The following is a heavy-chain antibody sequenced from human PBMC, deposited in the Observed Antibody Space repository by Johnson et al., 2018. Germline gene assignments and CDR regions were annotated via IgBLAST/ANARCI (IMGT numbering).Heavy chain of an antibody. CDR1: GFTFSSHG. D-gene: IGHD2-15*01. CDR3: GSDRGDCSGGSCWGYFQH. J-gene: IGHJ1*01. Sequence: QVQLGQAGGGVVQAGRSRRLSCAASGFTFSSHGMHWVRQAPGKGLEWVAVIWSDGSKKSYADSVKGRFTVSRDNSTNTLYLQMNSLRAEDTAIYYCGSDRGDCSGGSCWGYFQHWGQGTLVIVSS. CDR2: IWSDGSKK. V-gene: IGHV3-33*01.